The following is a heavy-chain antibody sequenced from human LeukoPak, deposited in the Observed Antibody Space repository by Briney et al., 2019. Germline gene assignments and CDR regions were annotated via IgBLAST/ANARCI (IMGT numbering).Heavy chain of an antibody. J-gene: IGHJ4*02. Sequence: GGSLRPSCAASGFTFSSYAMSWVRQAPGKGLEWVSAISGSGGSTYYADSVKGRFTISRDNSKNTLYLQMNSLRAEDTAVYYCAKVLGIAAAGTVGYWGQGTLVTVSS. D-gene: IGHD6-13*01. CDR3: AKVLGIAAAGTVGY. CDR1: GFTFSSYA. V-gene: IGHV3-23*01. CDR2: ISGSGGST.